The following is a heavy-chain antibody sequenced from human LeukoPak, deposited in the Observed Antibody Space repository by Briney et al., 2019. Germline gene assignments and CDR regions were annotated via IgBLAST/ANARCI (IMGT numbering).Heavy chain of an antibody. CDR3: ARAVGYCSGGSCHRFDY. J-gene: IGHJ4*02. CDR1: GFTFSSYS. D-gene: IGHD2-15*01. Sequence: QPGGSLRLSCVASGFTFSSYSLYWVRQAPGKGLQFVSAISGGGASTYYADSVKGRFSISRDNSKNTPYLQMGSLRAEDMAVYYCARAVGYCSGGSCHRFDYWGQGTLVTVSS. V-gene: IGHV3-64*02. CDR2: ISGGGAST.